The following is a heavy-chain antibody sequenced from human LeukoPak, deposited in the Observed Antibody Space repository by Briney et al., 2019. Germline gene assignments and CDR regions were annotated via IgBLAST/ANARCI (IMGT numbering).Heavy chain of an antibody. V-gene: IGHV4-38-2*01. CDR2: IYHSGST. CDR1: GFTFSSYW. J-gene: IGHJ3*02. CDR3: ARVDYYDSSGYEGDAFDI. Sequence: PGGSLRLSCAASGFTFSSYWMSWVRQAPGKGLEWIGSIYHSGSTYYNPSLKSRVTISVDTSKNQFSLKLSSVTAADTAVYYCARVDYYDSSGYEGDAFDIWGQGTMVTVSS. D-gene: IGHD3-22*01.